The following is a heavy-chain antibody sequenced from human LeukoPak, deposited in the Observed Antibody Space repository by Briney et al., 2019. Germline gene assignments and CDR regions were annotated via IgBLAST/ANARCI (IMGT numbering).Heavy chain of an antibody. CDR2: IYYSGST. CDR1: GGSISSYY. J-gene: IGHJ4*02. V-gene: IGHV4-59*01. Sequence: SETLSLTCTVSGGSISSYYWSWIRQPPGKGLEWIGYIYYSGSTNYNPFLKSRVTISVDTSKNQFSLKLSSVTAADTAVYYCARGITAAAYYFDYWGQGTLVTVSS. CDR3: ARGITAAAYYFDY. D-gene: IGHD6-13*01.